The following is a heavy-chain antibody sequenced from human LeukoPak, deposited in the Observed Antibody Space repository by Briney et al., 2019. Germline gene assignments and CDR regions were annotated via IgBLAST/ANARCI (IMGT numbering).Heavy chain of an antibody. CDR3: ARDLPFEGVLEWLLEY. D-gene: IGHD3-3*01. V-gene: IGHV1-18*04. J-gene: IGHJ1*01. Sequence: ASVKVSCKASGYTFTSYYMHWVRQAPGQGLEWIGWISNFDAKTNYAQKFDGRVTMTTDSSTSTAYLELIRLKSDDTAVYYCARDLPFEGVLEWLLEYWGQGTLVTVSS. CDR1: GYTFTSYY. CDR2: ISNFDAKT.